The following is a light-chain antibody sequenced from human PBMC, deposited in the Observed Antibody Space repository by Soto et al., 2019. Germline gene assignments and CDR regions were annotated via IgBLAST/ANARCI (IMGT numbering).Light chain of an antibody. CDR1: QTIDTY. CDR2: AAS. Sequence: DLQMTQSPSSLSASVGDRGTITCRASQTIDTYLHWFQQRPGKAPRLLIFAASRLQSGVSSRFSGSGSGTDFTLTISSLQPEDFATYYCQQGYSPVLTFGGGTKVDIK. V-gene: IGKV1-39*01. J-gene: IGKJ4*01. CDR3: QQGYSPVLT.